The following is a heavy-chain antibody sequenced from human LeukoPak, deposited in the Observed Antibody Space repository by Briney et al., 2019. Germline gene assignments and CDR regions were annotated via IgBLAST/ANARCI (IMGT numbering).Heavy chain of an antibody. V-gene: IGHV3-23*01. CDR2: ISGSGGST. Sequence: GGSLRLSCAASGFTVSSNYMSWVRQAPGKGLEWVSAISGSGGSTYYADSVKGRFTISRDNSKNTLYLQMNSLRAEDTAVYYCAKGTTTGLRTGFDPWGQGTLVTVSS. J-gene: IGHJ5*02. D-gene: IGHD1-1*01. CDR1: GFTVSSNY. CDR3: AKGTTTGLRTGFDP.